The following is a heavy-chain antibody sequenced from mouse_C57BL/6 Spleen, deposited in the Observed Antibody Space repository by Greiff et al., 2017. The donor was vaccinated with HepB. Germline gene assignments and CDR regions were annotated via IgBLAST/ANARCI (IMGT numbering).Heavy chain of an antibody. Sequence: EVMLVESGGGLVQPGGSLKLSCAASGFTFSDYYMYWVRQTPEKRLEWVAYISNGGGSTYYPDTVKGRFTISRNNAKNTLYLQMSRLKSEDTAMYYCARHRGLCFDYWGQGTTLTVSS. J-gene: IGHJ2*01. CDR1: GFTFSDYY. V-gene: IGHV5-12*01. CDR3: ARHRGLCFDY. CDR2: ISNGGGST. D-gene: IGHD1-1*02.